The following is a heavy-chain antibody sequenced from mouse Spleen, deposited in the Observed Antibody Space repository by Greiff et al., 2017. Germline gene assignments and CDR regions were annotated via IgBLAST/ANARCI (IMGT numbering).Heavy chain of an antibody. CDR2: INSNGGST. Sequence: EVKVEESGGGLVKPGGSLKLSCAASGFTFSSYAMSWVRQTPEKRLEWVAAINSNGGSTYYPDTVKDRFTISRDNAKNTLYLQMSSLRSEDTALYYCARPYYSYYSYDFFAYWGQGTLVTVSA. CDR1: GFTFSSYA. CDR3: ARPYYSYYSYDFFAY. J-gene: IGHJ3*01. V-gene: IGHV5-6-2*01. D-gene: IGHD2-12*01.